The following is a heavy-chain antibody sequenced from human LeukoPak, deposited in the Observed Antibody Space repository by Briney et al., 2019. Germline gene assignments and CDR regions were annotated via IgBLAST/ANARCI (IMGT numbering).Heavy chain of an antibody. CDR3: ASPYYGSGSPWGAFDI. CDR2: IYYSGST. J-gene: IGHJ3*02. V-gene: IGHV4-59*08. D-gene: IGHD3-10*01. CDR1: GGSISSYY. Sequence: LETLSLTCTVSGGSISSYYWSWIRQPPGKGLEWIGYIYYSGSTNYNPSLKSRVTISVDTSKNQFSLKLSSVTAADTAVYYCASPYYGSGSPWGAFDIWGQGTMVTVSS.